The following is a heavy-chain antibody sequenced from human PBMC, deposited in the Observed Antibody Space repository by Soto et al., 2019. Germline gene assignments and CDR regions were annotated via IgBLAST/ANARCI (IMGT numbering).Heavy chain of an antibody. CDR3: ARERDSTGYILGY. V-gene: IGHV3-53*01. D-gene: IGHD3-22*01. Sequence: PGGSLRLSCVVSGFSVSSKYMTWVRQAPGKGLEWVSVIYSGGSTYYADSVKGRFTISRDNSKNTLYLQMNSLRADDTAVYYCARERDSTGYILGYWGQGNLVTVSS. J-gene: IGHJ4*02. CDR2: IYSGGST. CDR1: GFSVSSKY.